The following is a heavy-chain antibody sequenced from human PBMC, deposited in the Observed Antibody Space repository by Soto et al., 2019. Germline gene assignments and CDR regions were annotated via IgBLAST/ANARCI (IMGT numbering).Heavy chain of an antibody. V-gene: IGHV1-8*01. Sequence: KRPKASVKVSCKASGYTFTSYDINWVRQATGQGLEWMGWMNPNSGNTGYAQKFQGRVTMTRNTSISTAYMELSSLRSEDTAVYYCARVGRAPGAFDIWGQGTMVTVSS. J-gene: IGHJ3*02. CDR2: MNPNSGNT. CDR1: GYTFTSYD. CDR3: ARVGRAPGAFDI.